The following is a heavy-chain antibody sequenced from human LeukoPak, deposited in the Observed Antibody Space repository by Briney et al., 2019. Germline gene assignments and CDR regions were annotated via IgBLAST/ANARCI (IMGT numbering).Heavy chain of an antibody. CDR2: IKPNSGGT. D-gene: IGHD6-13*01. V-gene: IGHV1-2*02. Sequence: ASVKVSCKASGYNFTYYYMHWVRQAPGQGLEWMGWIKPNSGGTNYAQKFQGRVTMTRDTSISTAYMELSRLRSDDTAVYYCARDYSSSWPFDYWGQGTLVTVSS. J-gene: IGHJ4*02. CDR3: ARDYSSSWPFDY. CDR1: GYNFTYYY.